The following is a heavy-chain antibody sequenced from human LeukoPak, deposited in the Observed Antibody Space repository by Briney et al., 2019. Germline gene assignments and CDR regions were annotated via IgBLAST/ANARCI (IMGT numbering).Heavy chain of an antibody. Sequence: PGGSLRLSCAASGIIFSNYWMHWVCQAPGKGLVWVSRINRDGSSTSYADSVKGRFTISRDNAKNTLYLQMNSLRAEDTAVYHCARGGGYSYGSFDYWGQGTLVTVSS. CDR2: INRDGSST. CDR1: GIIFSNYW. J-gene: IGHJ4*02. D-gene: IGHD5-18*01. V-gene: IGHV3-74*01. CDR3: ARGGGYSYGSFDY.